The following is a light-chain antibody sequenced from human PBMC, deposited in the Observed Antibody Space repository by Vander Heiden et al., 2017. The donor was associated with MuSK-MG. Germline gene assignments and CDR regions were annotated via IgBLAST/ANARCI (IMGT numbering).Light chain of an antibody. CDR3: QQCDSTPIT. CDR2: AAS. J-gene: IGKJ5*01. Sequence: IQMTQSPSSLSASVGDRVTITCRASQSISSYLNWYQQKPGKAPKLLIYAASSLQSGVPSRFSGSGSGTDFTLTISRLQPEDFATYYCQQCDSTPITFGQGTQLEIK. V-gene: IGKV1-39*01. CDR1: QSISSY.